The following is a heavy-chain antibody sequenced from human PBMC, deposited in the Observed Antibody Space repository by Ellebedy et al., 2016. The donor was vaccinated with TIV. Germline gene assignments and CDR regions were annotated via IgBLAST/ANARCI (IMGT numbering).Heavy chain of an antibody. CDR1: GGSISSYY. V-gene: IGHV4-59*01. D-gene: IGHD5-24*01. J-gene: IGHJ4*02. CDR3: ARARKRWLQSPFDY. Sequence: MPSETLSLTCTVSGGSISSYYWSWIRQPPGKGLEWIGYIYHSGGTNSNPSLKNRVTISVDTSKNQFSLKLSSVTAADTAVYYCARARKRWLQSPFDYWGQGTLVTVSS. CDR2: IYHSGGT.